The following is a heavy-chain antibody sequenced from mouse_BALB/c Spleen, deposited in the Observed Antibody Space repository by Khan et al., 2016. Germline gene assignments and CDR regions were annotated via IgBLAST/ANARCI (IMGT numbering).Heavy chain of an antibody. CDR3: ARYYRYDYAIDY. CDR1: GFTFSSFG. Sequence: EVELVESGGGLVQPGGSRKLSCAASGFTFSSFGMHWVRQAPEKGLEWVAYISSGSSTIYYADTVKGRFTISRDNPKNTLFLQMTSLRSEDTAMYYCARYYRYDYAIDYWGQGTSVTVSS. D-gene: IGHD2-14*01. J-gene: IGHJ4*01. V-gene: IGHV5-17*02. CDR2: ISSGSSTI.